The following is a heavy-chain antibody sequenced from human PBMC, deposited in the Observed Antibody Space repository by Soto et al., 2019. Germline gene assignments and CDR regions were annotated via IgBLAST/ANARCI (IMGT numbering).Heavy chain of an antibody. D-gene: IGHD2-2*01. CDR3: ARDWGTGFYQLDS. J-gene: IGHJ4*02. V-gene: IGHV3-23*01. CDR2: ISANGQGI. CDR1: GFTFSTYA. Sequence: PGGSLRLSCAASGFTFSTYALSWVRQAPGRGLEWVSAISANGQGIYYADSVRGRFTISRDNSKNTIFLHMDSLRAEDTAVYYCARDWGTGFYQLDSWGQGTLVTVSS.